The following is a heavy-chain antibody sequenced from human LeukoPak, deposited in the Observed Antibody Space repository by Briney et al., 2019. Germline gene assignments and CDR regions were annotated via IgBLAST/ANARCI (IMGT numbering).Heavy chain of an antibody. CDR1: GSIFSTYG. V-gene: IGHV1-18*01. D-gene: IGHD6-19*01. CDR3: ARRRSEEFDFDC. J-gene: IGHJ4*02. Sequence: ASVKVSCKASGSIFSTYGISWVRQAPGQGLEWMGCISGYNGNTNYAQKLQGRVTMTTDTSTSTAYMELRSLRSDDTAVYYCARRRSEEFDFDCWGQGTLVTVSS. CDR2: ISGYNGNT.